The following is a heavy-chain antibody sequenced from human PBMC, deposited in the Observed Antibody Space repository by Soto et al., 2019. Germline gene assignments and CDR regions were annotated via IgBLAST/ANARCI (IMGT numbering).Heavy chain of an antibody. J-gene: IGHJ4*02. CDR2: IKSKSDGGAR. V-gene: IGHV3-15*01. CDR3: VEGWNDF. CDR1: GFMFSSAW. D-gene: IGHD1-1*01. Sequence: EVQVVESGGDLVKPGGSLRLSCVTSGFMFSSAWMSWVRQAQGKGLEWVGRIKSKSDGGARDYAAPVKGRFSISRDDSKNTVYLQMNSLRAEDTAVYYCVEGWNDFWGQGTLVTVSS.